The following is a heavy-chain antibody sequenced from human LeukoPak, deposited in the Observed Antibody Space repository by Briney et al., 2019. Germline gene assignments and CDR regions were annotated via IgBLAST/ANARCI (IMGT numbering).Heavy chain of an antibody. CDR2: IYYSGNT. J-gene: IGHJ3*02. V-gene: IGHV4-30-4*08. CDR3: ARATITMAVGVPADAFDI. CDR1: GGSISSADYY. Sequence: PSETLSLTCTVSGGSISSADYYWSWIRQPPGKGLEWIGYIYYSGNTYYNPSLKSRVTISVDRSKNQFSLKQSSVTAADTGVYYCARATITMAVGVPADAFDIWGQGTMVTVSS. D-gene: IGHD3-22*01.